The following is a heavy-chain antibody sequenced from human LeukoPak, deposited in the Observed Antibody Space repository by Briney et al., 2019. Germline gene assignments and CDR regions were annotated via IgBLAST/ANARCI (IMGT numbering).Heavy chain of an antibody. V-gene: IGHV3-73*01. CDR3: SGYDYRMDV. CDR2: IRNRANNYAT. J-gene: IGHJ6*02. Sequence: PGGSLRLSCEASVFTFSNSAMHWVRQAPGQGLEWVGRIRNRANNYATVYSASVEGRFSMSRDDSKNTAYLQMNSLKTEDTAIYYCSGYDYRMDVWGQGTTVSVSS. CDR1: VFTFSNSA.